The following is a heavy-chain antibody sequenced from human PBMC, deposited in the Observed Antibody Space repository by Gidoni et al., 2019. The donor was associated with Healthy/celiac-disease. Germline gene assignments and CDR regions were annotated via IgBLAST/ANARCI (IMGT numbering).Heavy chain of an antibody. V-gene: IGHV1-2*02. CDR1: GYTFTGYY. D-gene: IGHD3-16*01. CDR3: ARGGNYGRYNWFDP. CDR2: INPNSGGT. J-gene: IGHJ5*02. Sequence: QVQLVQSGAAVKKPGASVQVACKASGYTFTGYYMHCVRQAPGQGLEWMGWINPNSGGTNYAQKFQGRVTMTRDTSISTAYMELSRLRSDDTAVYYCARGGNYGRYNWFDPWGQGTLVTVSS.